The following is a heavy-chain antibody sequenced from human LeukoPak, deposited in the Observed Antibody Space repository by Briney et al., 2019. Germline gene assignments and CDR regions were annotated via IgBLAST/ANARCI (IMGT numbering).Heavy chain of an antibody. CDR3: ARGGYSGYDSVGY. V-gene: IGHV1-46*01. Sequence: ASVKVSCKASGYTFTSYYMHWVRQAPGQGLEWMGIINPSGGTTIYAQEFQGRITMTRDTSTSTVYMELSSLGSEDTAVYYCARGGYSGYDSVGYWGQGTLVTVSS. CDR1: GYTFTSYY. CDR2: INPSGGTT. D-gene: IGHD5-12*01. J-gene: IGHJ4*02.